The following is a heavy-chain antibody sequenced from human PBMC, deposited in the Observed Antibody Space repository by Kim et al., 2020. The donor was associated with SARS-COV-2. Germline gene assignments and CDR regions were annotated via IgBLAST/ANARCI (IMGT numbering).Heavy chain of an antibody. Sequence: SETLSLTCAVSGGSISSSYWWSWFRQSPGKGLEWIGEIYPSGSTNYNPSFKSRVTISMDKSKNQFSLTLTSVTAADTAVYYCARGTPDYWGQGTLLTVSS. J-gene: IGHJ4*02. V-gene: IGHV4-4*02. CDR2: IYPSGST. CDR1: GGSISSSYW. CDR3: ARGTPDY.